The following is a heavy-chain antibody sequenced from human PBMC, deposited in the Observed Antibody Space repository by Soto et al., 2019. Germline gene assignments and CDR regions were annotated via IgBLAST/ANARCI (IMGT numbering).Heavy chain of an antibody. D-gene: IGHD2-2*03. J-gene: IGHJ3*02. CDR1: GYTFTSYA. CDR3: ATSFGYCDSTSCPRGGFDI. CDR2: INVGNGNT. Sequence: ASVKVSCKASGYTFTSYAMHWVRQAPGQRLEWMAWINVGNGNTKYSQKFQGRVTITRDTSASTAYMELSSLRSEDTAVYYCATSFGYCDSTSCPRGGFDIWGQGTMVTVSS. V-gene: IGHV1-3*01.